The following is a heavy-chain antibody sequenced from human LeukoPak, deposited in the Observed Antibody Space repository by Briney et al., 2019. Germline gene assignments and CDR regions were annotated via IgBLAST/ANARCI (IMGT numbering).Heavy chain of an antibody. Sequence: ASVKVSCKASGYTFIGYYMHWVRQATGQGLEWMGRMNPNSGNTGYAQKFQGRVTMTRNTSISTAYMELSSLTSEDTAVYYCARRGKGLGYYMDVWGKGTTVTISS. J-gene: IGHJ6*03. V-gene: IGHV1-8*02. CDR1: GYTFIGYY. CDR3: ARRGKGLGYYMDV. D-gene: IGHD3-16*01. CDR2: MNPNSGNT.